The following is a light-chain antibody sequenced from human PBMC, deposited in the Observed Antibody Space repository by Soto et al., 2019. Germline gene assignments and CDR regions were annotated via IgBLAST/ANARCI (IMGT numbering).Light chain of an antibody. CDR2: GAS. J-gene: IGKJ1*01. CDR3: QQYDKWPRT. V-gene: IGKV3-15*01. Sequence: VVLTQSPGTLSVSPGERATLSCRASQSLTRNLAWYQHKPGQSPRLLIYGASAKATGIPDRFSGGGSGAEYTLTISRMQTEDFAVYYCQQYDKWPRTFGQGTKSDIK. CDR1: QSLTRN.